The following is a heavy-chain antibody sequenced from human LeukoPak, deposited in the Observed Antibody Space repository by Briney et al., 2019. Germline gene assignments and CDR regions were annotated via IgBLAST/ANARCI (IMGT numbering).Heavy chain of an antibody. Sequence: ASVKVSCKPSGYTFTDYYLHWVRQTPGQGLEWMGWINPNSGGTYYPQSFQGRVTMTSDTSISTAYMELSKLNSDDTAIYYCAREGAGWELLLVDAFDIWGQGTMVTVSS. J-gene: IGHJ3*02. V-gene: IGHV1-2*02. CDR3: AREGAGWELLLVDAFDI. CDR2: INPNSGGT. CDR1: GYTFTDYY. D-gene: IGHD1-26*01.